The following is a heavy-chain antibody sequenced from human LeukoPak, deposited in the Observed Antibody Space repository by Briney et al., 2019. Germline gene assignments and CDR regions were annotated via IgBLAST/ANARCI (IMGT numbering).Heavy chain of an antibody. CDR1: GFTFSSYA. CDR2: MSHDGSNK. V-gene: IGHV3-30*18. D-gene: IGHD6-19*01. Sequence: GRALRLSCAVSGFTFSSYAMHWVRQAPGKGLEWVAVMSHDGSNKYYGDSVKGRFTISRDNSKNTLYLQMNSLRAEDTAVYYCAKLDSSGWSRPFDYWGQGTLVTVSS. CDR3: AKLDSSGWSRPFDY. J-gene: IGHJ4*02.